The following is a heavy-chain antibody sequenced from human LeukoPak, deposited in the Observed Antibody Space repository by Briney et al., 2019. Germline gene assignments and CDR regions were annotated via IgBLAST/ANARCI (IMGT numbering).Heavy chain of an antibody. CDR3: ARDIFGTSRPSEF. CDR1: GYTFTSDA. CDR2: INAGNGNT. V-gene: IGHV1-3*01. J-gene: IGHJ4*02. Sequence: ASVKVSCKASGYTFTSDAIHWVRQAPGQGLEWMGWINAGNGNTKYSQKFQGRVTITRDTSASTAYMEMSSLRSEDTAVYYCARDIFGTSRPSEFWGQGTLVTVSS. D-gene: IGHD3-10*02.